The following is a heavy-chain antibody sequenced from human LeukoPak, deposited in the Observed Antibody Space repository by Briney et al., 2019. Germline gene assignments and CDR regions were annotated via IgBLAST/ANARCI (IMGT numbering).Heavy chain of an antibody. J-gene: IGHJ6*02. Sequence: PSETLSLTCTVSGGSISSRDYYWSWIRQPPGKGLEWIGYIYYSGSTYYNPSLKSRGTISVDTPKNHFSLKLSSVTAAATAVYYCARDTALSGDRSYSYGMDVWGQGTTVTVSS. CDR3: ARDTALSGDRSYSYGMDV. V-gene: IGHV4-30-4*01. D-gene: IGHD2-21*01. CDR2: IYYSGST. CDR1: GGSISSRDYY.